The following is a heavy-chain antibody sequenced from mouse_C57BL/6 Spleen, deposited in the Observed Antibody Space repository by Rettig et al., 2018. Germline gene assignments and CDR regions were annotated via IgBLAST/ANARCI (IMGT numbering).Heavy chain of an antibody. D-gene: IGHD3-1*01. CDR2: ISYDGST. V-gene: IGHV3-6*01. J-gene: IGHJ3*01. Sequence: DVQLQESGPGLVKPSQSLSLTCSVTGYSITSGYYWNWIRQFPGNKLEWMGYISYDGSTHYNPSLKNRISITRDTSKNQFFLKLNSVTTEDTATYYCARASGLPVAYWGQGTLVTVSA. CDR3: ARASGLPVAY. CDR1: GYSITSGYY.